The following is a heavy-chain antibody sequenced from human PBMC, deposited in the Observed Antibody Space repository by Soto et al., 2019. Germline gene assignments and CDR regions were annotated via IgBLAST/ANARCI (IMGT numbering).Heavy chain of an antibody. V-gene: IGHV3-74*01. CDR3: ARERTSKGGMDI. CDR2: IISGGTRV. Sequence: GGSLRLSCAASGFTFSSDWMNWVRQSPGKGLGWVSRIISGGTRVSYADSVKGRCIITRDNAKNTLYLEMHSLTADDTAVYYCARERTSKGGMDICGQGTTVTVSS. CDR1: GFTFSSDW. J-gene: IGHJ6*02.